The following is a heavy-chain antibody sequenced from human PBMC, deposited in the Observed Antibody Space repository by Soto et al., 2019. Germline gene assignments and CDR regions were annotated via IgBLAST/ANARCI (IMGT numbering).Heavy chain of an antibody. Sequence: QVQLQESGPGLVKPSETLSLTCTVSGGSINNNYWNWIRQSPGKGLEWIGYIYYTGTTNYNPSLKSRVIMSVETSRSQFSLNLSSVTAADTAVYYCGRLAPAMIRGPQRAFDISGQGTVVTVSS. D-gene: IGHD3-10*01. CDR3: GRLAPAMIRGPQRAFDI. J-gene: IGHJ3*02. CDR1: GGSINNNY. V-gene: IGHV4-59*08. CDR2: IYYTGTT.